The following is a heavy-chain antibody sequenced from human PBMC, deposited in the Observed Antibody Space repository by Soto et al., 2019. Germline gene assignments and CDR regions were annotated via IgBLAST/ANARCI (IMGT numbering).Heavy chain of an antibody. CDR1: GFTFDDYA. V-gene: IGHV3-9*01. Sequence: SLRLSCAASGFTFDDYAMHWVRQAPGKGLEWVSGISWNSGSIGYADSVKGRFTISRDNAKNSLYLQMNSLRAEDTALYYCAKDIVVPAAMDYYYYYMDVWGKGTTVTVSS. CDR3: AKDIVVPAAMDYYYYYMDV. J-gene: IGHJ6*03. D-gene: IGHD2-2*01. CDR2: ISWNSGSI.